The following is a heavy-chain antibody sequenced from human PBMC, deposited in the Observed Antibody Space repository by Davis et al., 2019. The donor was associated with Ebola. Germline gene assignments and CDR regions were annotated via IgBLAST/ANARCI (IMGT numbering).Heavy chain of an antibody. Sequence: PSETLSLTCTVSVGSVNSGSHYWSWIWQPPGKGLEWIAYIYYSGTRDYNPSLKSRVTISLDTSKNQFSLKLSSVTAADTAVYYCARGPAYVWYSSHNWFDPWGQGTLVTVSS. J-gene: IGHJ5*02. CDR2: IYYSGTR. CDR1: VGSVNSGSHY. D-gene: IGHD6-13*01. CDR3: ARGPAYVWYSSHNWFDP. V-gene: IGHV4-61*01.